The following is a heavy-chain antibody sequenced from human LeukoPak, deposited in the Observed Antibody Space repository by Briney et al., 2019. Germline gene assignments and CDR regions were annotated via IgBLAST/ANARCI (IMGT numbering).Heavy chain of an antibody. J-gene: IGHJ4*02. CDR2: ISSSSS. Sequence: PGGSLRLSCAASGFTFSDYSMNWVRQDPGKGLEWVSSISSSSSYYADSVKGRFTISRDNAKNSLYLQMNSLRTEDTAVYYCTRGSFRGYSYGLPPDYWGQGALVTVSS. D-gene: IGHD5-18*01. V-gene: IGHV3-21*01. CDR1: GFTFSDYS. CDR3: TRGSFRGYSYGLPPDY.